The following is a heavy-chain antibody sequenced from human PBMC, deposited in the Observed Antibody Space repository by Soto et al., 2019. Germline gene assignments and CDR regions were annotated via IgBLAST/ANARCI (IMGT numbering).Heavy chain of an antibody. CDR3: ATSPNRDAYNSGY. CDR2: IVVGSGTT. J-gene: IGHJ4*02. CDR1: GLTFSSSA. V-gene: IGHV1-58*01. D-gene: IGHD1-1*01. Sequence: QVHLVQSGPEVRKPGTSVKVSCKASGLTFSSSAVQWVRQARGQRLEWMGWIVVGSGTTKYSQQFQERVTITRDLSTSTAYMELSSLRSEDTAVYYCATSPNRDAYNSGYWGQGTLVTVSS.